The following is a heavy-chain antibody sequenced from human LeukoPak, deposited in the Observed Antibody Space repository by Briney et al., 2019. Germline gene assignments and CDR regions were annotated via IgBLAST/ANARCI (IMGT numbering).Heavy chain of an antibody. J-gene: IGHJ4*02. D-gene: IGHD3-22*01. CDR2: ISYDGSNK. CDR1: GFIFSSYS. Sequence: GGSLRLSCAASGFIFSSYSMSWVRQAPGKGLEWVAVISYDGSNKYYADPVKGRFTISRDNSKNTLYLQMNSLRAEDTAVYYCASHSSRHYYDSSGYSAIDYWGQGTLVTVSS. CDR3: ASHSSRHYYDSSGYSAIDY. V-gene: IGHV3-30-3*01.